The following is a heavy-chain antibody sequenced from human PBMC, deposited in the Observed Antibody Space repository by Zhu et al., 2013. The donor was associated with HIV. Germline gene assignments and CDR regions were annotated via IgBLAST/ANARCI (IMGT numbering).Heavy chain of an antibody. Sequence: QVQLQQWGAGLLKPSETLSLTCAVYGASFSGYYWSWIRQPPGKGLEWIGEINHSGSTNYNPSLKSRVTISVDTSKNQFSLKLSSVTAADTAVYYCARGLRYYGSGSYYNRADRGFDPWGQGTPGHRL. V-gene: IGHV4-34*01. CDR2: INHSGST. D-gene: IGHD3-10*01. CDR3: ARGLRYYGSGSYYNRADRGFDP. J-gene: IGHJ5*02. CDR1: GASFSGYY.